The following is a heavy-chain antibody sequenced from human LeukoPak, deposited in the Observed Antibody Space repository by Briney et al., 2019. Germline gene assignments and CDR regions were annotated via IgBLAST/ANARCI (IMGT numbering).Heavy chain of an antibody. CDR1: GGTFSSYT. CDR3: AREEYGSEGDYFDY. CDR2: IIPILGIA. D-gene: IGHD3-10*01. J-gene: IGHJ4*02. V-gene: IGHV1-69*04. Sequence: SVKVSCKASGGTFSSYTISWMRQAPGQGLEWMGRIIPILGIANYAQKFQGRVTITADKSTSTAYMELSSLRSEDTAVYYCAREEYGSEGDYFDYWGQGTLVTVSS.